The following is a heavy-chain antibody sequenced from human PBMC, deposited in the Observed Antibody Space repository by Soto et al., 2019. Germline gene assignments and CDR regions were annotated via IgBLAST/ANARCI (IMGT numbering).Heavy chain of an antibody. D-gene: IGHD1-1*01. J-gene: IGHJ4*02. CDR1: GYTFTSYG. V-gene: IGHV1-18*01. Sequence: QVHLVQSGAEVKKPGASVKVSCKASGYTFTSYGITWVRQAPGQGLEWMGWISAHNGNTDYAQKLQGRVIVTRDTSTSTADMEPRSLISDDTAVSYCARGRYGDYWGQGALVTVSS. CDR3: ARGRYGDY. CDR2: ISAHNGNT.